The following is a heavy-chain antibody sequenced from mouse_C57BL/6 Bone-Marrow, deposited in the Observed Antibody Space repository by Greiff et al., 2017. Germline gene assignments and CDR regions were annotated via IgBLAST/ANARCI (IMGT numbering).Heavy chain of an antibody. CDR2: IYPGSGST. CDR1: GYSFTDYN. D-gene: IGHD1-1*01. Sequence: VQLQQSGPELVKPGASVKISCKASGYSFTDYNMNWVKQSNGKSLEWIGDIYPGSGSTNYNEKFKSKATLTVDTSSSTAYMQLSSLTSEDSAVYYCVITTVDPLDYWGQGTTLTVSS. CDR3: VITTVDPLDY. V-gene: IGHV1-39*01. J-gene: IGHJ2*01.